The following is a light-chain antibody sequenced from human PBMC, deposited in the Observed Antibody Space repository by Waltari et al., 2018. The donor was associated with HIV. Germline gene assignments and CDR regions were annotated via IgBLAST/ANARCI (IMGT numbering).Light chain of an antibody. Sequence: QSVLTQPPSVSGAPGQRVTISCTGRSSNIGAGYDVHWYKQLPGTAPNLLIYGTSRRPSGVPDRCSASKSGTSASLAITGLQAEDEADYYCQSYDSSLSGKVFGGGTKLTVL. V-gene: IGLV1-40*01. CDR2: GTS. CDR3: QSYDSSLSGKV. CDR1: SSNIGAGYD. J-gene: IGLJ3*02.